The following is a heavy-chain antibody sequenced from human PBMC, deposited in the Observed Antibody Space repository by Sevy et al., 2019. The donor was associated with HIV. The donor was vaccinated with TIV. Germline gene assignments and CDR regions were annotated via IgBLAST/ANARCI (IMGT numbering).Heavy chain of an antibody. D-gene: IGHD1-26*01. CDR2: ISSSSSTI. J-gene: IGHJ3*02. Sequence: GGSLRLSCAASGFTFSSYSMNWVRQAPGKGLEWVSYISSSSSTIYYAGSVKGRLTISRDNAKNPLYLQMNSLRDEDTAVYYCARGSGATYAFDIWGQGTMVTVSS. V-gene: IGHV3-48*02. CDR1: GFTFSSYS. CDR3: ARGSGATYAFDI.